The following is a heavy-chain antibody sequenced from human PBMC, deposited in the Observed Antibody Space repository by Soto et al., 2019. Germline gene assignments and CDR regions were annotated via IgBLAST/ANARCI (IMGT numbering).Heavy chain of an antibody. J-gene: IGHJ6*04. CDR2: IIPIFGTT. V-gene: IGHV1-69*01. CDR1: GGTFSSYA. Sequence: ASVQVSCKASGGTFSSYAISWVRQAPGQGLEWMGGIIPIFGTTNYAQKFQGRVTITADESTSTAYMELSSLRSEDTAKYYCAKGGAIGAECTRVYLYNDMYGCGKGTTVTV. CDR3: AKGGAIGAECTRVYLYNDMYG. D-gene: IGHD5-12*01.